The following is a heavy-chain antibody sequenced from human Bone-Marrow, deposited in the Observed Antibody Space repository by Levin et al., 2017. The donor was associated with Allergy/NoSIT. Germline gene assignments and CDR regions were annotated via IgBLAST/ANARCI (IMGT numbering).Heavy chain of an antibody. V-gene: IGHV4-30-2*01. CDR2: IYDNGRT. CDR3: ARVGHDRGIKYYDY. Sequence: SETLSLTCAVSGGTISSDWSWIRQPPGESLEWIGYIYDNGRTYYNPSLKSRVTISVDTSKNHISLKLTSVTAADTAVYYCARVGHDRGIKYYDYWGQGTLVTVSS. D-gene: IGHD1-14*01. CDR1: GGTISSD. J-gene: IGHJ4*02.